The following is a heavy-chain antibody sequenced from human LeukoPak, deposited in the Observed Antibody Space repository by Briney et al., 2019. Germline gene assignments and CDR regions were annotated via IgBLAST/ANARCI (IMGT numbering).Heavy chain of an antibody. CDR3: ASWYSGSSGFDY. V-gene: IGHV4-38-2*01. D-gene: IGHD1-26*01. J-gene: IGHJ4*02. Sequence: KPSETLSLTCAVSGYSISSGYYWGWIRQPPGKGLEWIGSIYHSGSTYYNPSLKSRVTISVDTSKNQFSLKLSSVTAADTAVYYCASWYSGSSGFDYWGQGTPVTVSS. CDR1: GYSISSGYY. CDR2: IYHSGST.